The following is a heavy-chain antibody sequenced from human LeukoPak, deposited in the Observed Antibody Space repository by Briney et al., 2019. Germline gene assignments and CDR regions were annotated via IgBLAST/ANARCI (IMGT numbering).Heavy chain of an antibody. J-gene: IGHJ3*02. CDR3: ARFILYDFLGSGAFDI. V-gene: IGHV3-30-3*01. D-gene: IGHD3-3*01. CDR2: ISYDGSNK. CDR1: GFTFSSYA. Sequence: PGGSLRLSCAASGFTFSSYAMHWVRQAPGKGLEWVAVISYDGSNKYYADSVKGRFTISRDNSKNTLYLQMNSLRAEDTAVYYCARFILYDFLGSGAFDIWGQGTMVTVSS.